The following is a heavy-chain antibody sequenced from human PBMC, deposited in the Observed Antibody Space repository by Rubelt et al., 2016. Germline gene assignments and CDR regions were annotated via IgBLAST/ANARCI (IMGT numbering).Heavy chain of an antibody. Sequence: QLQLQESGPGLVKPSETLSLTCTVSGGSISSSSYYWGWIRQPPGKGLEWIGSIYYSGSTYYNPSLKGWVTIPVDTSKNQFSLKLSSVTAADTAVYYCARGRGYDSSGYYRSYFDYWGQGTLVTVSS. CDR3: ARGRGYDSSGYYRSYFDY. J-gene: IGHJ4*02. V-gene: IGHV4-39*01. D-gene: IGHD3-22*01. CDR2: IYYSGST. CDR1: GGSISSSSYY.